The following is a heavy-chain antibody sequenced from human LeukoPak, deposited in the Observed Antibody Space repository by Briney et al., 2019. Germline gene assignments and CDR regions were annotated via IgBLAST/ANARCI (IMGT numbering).Heavy chain of an antibody. CDR1: GYTFTCYY. J-gene: IGHJ5*02. CDR2: INPNSGGT. D-gene: IGHD6-6*01. CDR3: ARDGGDSSSRRWFDP. Sequence: ASVKVSCKASGYTFTCYYMHWVRQAPGQGLEWMGWINPNSGGTNYAQKFQGRVTMTKDTSISTAYMELSRLRSDDTAVYYCARDGGDSSSRRWFDPWGQGTLVTVSS. V-gene: IGHV1-2*02.